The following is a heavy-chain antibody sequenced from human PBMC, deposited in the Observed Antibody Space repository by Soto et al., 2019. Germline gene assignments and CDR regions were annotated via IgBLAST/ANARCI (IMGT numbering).Heavy chain of an antibody. J-gene: IGHJ2*01. D-gene: IGHD2-2*01. V-gene: IGHV4-59*01. CDR3: TRDLIGSSSNWYFDL. Sequence: QVHLQESGPGLVNPSETLSLTCTVSGGSISGDSWSWIRQPPGKGLEWIGYISDTGSTNFSPSLKSRVTISLGTSKKQFSLKLTSVTAADTAVYYCTRDLIGSSSNWYFDLWGRGTLVTVSS. CDR2: ISDTGST. CDR1: GGSISGDS.